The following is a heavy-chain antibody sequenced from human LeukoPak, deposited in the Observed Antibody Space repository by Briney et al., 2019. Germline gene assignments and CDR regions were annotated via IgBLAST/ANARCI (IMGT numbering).Heavy chain of an antibody. CDR2: IYDSGSN. D-gene: IGHD3-10*01. CDR3: ARFDSGSMGYYYAMDV. CDR1: SXSFSGYY. Sequence: KPSETLSLTCAVYSXSFSGYYGGWIRQPPGKGLEWSGSIYDSGSNYYNPSLKRRVTISVDTSKKQFSLKRRSVIAGDTAVYYCARFDSGSMGYYYAMDVWGQGTTVTVSS. V-gene: IGHV4-34*01. J-gene: IGHJ6*02.